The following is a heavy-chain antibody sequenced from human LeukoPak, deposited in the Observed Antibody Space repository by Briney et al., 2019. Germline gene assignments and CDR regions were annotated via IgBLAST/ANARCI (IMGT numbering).Heavy chain of an antibody. Sequence: GGSLRLSCAASGFTFSSYAMSWVRQASGKGLEWVSAISGSGTSTYYADSVKGRFTISRDNAKNSLYLQMNSLRAEDTAVYYCARDGPTEGDIWGQGTMVTVSS. CDR3: ARDGPTEGDI. V-gene: IGHV3-23*01. D-gene: IGHD1-26*01. CDR1: GFTFSSYA. CDR2: ISGSGTST. J-gene: IGHJ3*02.